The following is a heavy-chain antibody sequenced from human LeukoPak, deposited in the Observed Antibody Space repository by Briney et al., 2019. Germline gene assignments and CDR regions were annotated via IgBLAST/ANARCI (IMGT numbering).Heavy chain of an antibody. J-gene: IGHJ3*02. CDR1: GYTFTSYG. CDR2: ISAYNGNT. D-gene: IGHD3-10*01. V-gene: IGHV1-18*01. CDR3: ARVYGSGCFDAFDI. Sequence: ASVKVSCKASGYTFTSYGISWVRQAPGQGREGMGWISAYNGNTNYAQKLQGRVTMTTDTSTSTAYMELRSLRSDDTAVYYCARVYGSGCFDAFDIWGQGTMVTVSS.